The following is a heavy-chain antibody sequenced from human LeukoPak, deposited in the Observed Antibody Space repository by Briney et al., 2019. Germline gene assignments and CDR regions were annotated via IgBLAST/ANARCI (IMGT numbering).Heavy chain of an antibody. Sequence: GESLKISCKGSGYSFSGYWIAWVRQMPGKGLEWMGVIYPRVSRTTYSPSFQDQVTISADKSISTAYLQWTSLKASDTAMYYCARHLSDITSSPNYWGPGTLVTVSS. CDR2: IYPRVSRT. J-gene: IGHJ4*02. CDR1: GYSFSGYW. V-gene: IGHV5-51*01. CDR3: ARHLSDITSSPNY. D-gene: IGHD2-2*01.